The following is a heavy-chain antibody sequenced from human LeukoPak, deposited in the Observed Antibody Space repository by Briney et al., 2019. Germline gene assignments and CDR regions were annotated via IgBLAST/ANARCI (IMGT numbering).Heavy chain of an antibody. CDR2: INHSGST. Sequence: SETLSLTCAVYDGSFSGYYWSWIRQPPGKGLEWIGEINHSGSTNYNPSLKSRVTISLDTSKSQFSLKVRYVTAADTAVYYCASPTLRRGYFRSRSAFDIWGQGTMVTVSS. J-gene: IGHJ3*02. D-gene: IGHD5-18*01. V-gene: IGHV4-34*01. CDR1: DGSFSGYY. CDR3: ASPTLRRGYFRSRSAFDI.